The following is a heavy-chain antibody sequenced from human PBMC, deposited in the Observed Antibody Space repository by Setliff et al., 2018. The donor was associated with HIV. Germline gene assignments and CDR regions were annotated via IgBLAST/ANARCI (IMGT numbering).Heavy chain of an antibody. CDR3: AKDFGELFSYYYGMDV. J-gene: IGHJ6*02. CDR1: GFNFNSYA. D-gene: IGHD3-10*01. CDR2: LAGDYGRV. V-gene: IGHV3-23*01. Sequence: GGSLRLSCAASGFNFNSYAMTWVRQSPGRGLEWLSCLAGDYGRVDYANSVKGRFTISRDLSKNTLYLQMTTLRADDTAIYYCAKDFGELFSYYYGMDVWGQGTTVTVSS.